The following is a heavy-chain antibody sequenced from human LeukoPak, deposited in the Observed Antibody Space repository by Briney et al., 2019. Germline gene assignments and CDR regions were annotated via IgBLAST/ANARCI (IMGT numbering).Heavy chain of an antibody. J-gene: IGHJ4*02. Sequence: ASVKVSCKASGYDFTSYYMHWLRQAPGQGLEWMAIISPSSGSTSFAQRFQGRLSMTRDTSTSTVYMELRSLRSEDTAVYYCARGSSTAVVILDPYYFDSWGQGTLVTVSS. D-gene: IGHD3-22*01. CDR2: ISPSSGST. V-gene: IGHV1-46*01. CDR3: ARGSSTAVVILDPYYFDS. CDR1: GYDFTSYY.